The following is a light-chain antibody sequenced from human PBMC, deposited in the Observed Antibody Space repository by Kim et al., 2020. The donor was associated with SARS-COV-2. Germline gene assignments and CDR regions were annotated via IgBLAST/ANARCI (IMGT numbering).Light chain of an antibody. V-gene: IGKV3D-15*01. J-gene: IGKJ2*01. CDR1: QSIGSN. CDR3: QQYNNGPYT. CDR2: GAS. Sequence: RVMTQSPATLSVSPGERATLSCRASQSIGSNLAWYQQKPGQAPRLLIYGASTRASGIPARFSGNGSETEFTLTITSLQSEDFAIYYCQQYNNGPYTFGQGTKLEI.